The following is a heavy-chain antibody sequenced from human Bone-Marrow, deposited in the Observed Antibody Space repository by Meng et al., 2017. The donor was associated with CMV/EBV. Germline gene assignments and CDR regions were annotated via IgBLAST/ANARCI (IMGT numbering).Heavy chain of an antibody. CDR1: GYSISSCYY. D-gene: IGHD1-26*01. CDR2: IYHSGST. V-gene: IGHV4-38-2*02. J-gene: IGHJ4*02. Sequence: SETLSLTCTVSGYSISSCYYWGWIRQPPGKGLEWIGSIYHSGSTYYNPSLKSRVTISVDTSKNQFSLKLSSVTAADTAVYYCGRELAGATLYWGQGTLVTCYS. CDR3: GRELAGATLY.